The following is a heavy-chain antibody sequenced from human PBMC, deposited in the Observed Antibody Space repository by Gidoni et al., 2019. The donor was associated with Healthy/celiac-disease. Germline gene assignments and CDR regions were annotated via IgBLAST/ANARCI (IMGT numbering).Heavy chain of an antibody. V-gene: IGHV4-39*07. CDR1: GGSISSSSYY. Sequence: QLQLQESGPGLVKPSETLSLTCTVSGGSISSSSYYWGWIRQPPGQGLEWIGSIYYSGSTYYTPSLKSRFTISVDTSKNQFSLKLSSVTAADTAVYYCARVASAWCRYGRYYFDYWGQGTLVTVSS. CDR2: IYYSGST. J-gene: IGHJ4*02. D-gene: IGHD5-18*01. CDR3: ARVASAWCRYGRYYFDY.